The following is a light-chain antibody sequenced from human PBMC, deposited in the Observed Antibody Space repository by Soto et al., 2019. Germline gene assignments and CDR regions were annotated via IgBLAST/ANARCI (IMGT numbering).Light chain of an antibody. CDR2: GAS. CDR3: QQYNNSPRT. Sequence: EIVTTQPPATLSVSPGERATLSCRASQSVSSHLAWYQQKPGQAPTLLIYGASSRATGIPARFSGSGSGTEFTLTISSRQSHDFIVYYSQQYNNSPRTFGQGTKVDSK. V-gene: IGKV3-15*01. J-gene: IGKJ1*01. CDR1: QSVSSH.